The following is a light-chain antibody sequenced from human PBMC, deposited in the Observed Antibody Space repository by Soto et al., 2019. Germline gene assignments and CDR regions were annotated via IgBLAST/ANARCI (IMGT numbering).Light chain of an antibody. V-gene: IGKV3-11*01. CDR1: QSVSSY. CDR3: QQRSDWPPLT. J-gene: IGKJ4*01. Sequence: EIVLTQSPATLSLSPGERATLSCRASQSVSSYLAWYQQKPGQAPRLLIYDASNRATGIPARFSGSGSGTDFTLTISSLEPGDFALYYCQQRSDWPPLTFGGGTKVEIK. CDR2: DAS.